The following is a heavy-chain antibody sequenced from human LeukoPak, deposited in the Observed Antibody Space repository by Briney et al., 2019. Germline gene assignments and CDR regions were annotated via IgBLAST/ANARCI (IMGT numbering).Heavy chain of an antibody. D-gene: IGHD4/OR15-4a*01. CDR3: VNSYGEYVLDF. J-gene: IGHJ4*02. CDR2: IFHTGSI. V-gene: IGHV4-59*01. Sequence: SETLSLTCTVSGGSISSYSWNWIRQSPGKGLEWIGRIFHTGSINYNPSLKSRVTISVDTPKNQFSLKLSSVAAADTAVYYCVNSYGEYVLDFWGQGTLVIVSS. CDR1: GGSISSYS.